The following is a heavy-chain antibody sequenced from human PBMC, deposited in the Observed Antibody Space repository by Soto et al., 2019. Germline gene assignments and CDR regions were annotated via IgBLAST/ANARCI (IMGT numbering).Heavy chain of an antibody. CDR2: ISKSDYT. CDR1: GFAFNNYG. J-gene: IGHJ4*02. Sequence: GGSLRLSCTVSGFAFNNYGINWVRQAPGKGLEWVSSISKSDYTYYSDSVNGRFTISRDNAKSSVSLQMNTLRVEDTAVYYCAREDSIIIPAVSDFWGQGTLVTVSS. CDR3: AREDSIIIPAVSDF. D-gene: IGHD2-2*01. V-gene: IGHV3-21*01.